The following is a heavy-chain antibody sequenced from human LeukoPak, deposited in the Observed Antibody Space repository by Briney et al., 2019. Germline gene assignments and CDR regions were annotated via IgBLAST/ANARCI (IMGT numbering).Heavy chain of an antibody. D-gene: IGHD2-15*01. CDR1: GFTFSSYA. CDR3: AKYQDIVVVVAATPIDY. J-gene: IGHJ4*02. CDR2: ISGSGGST. V-gene: IGHV3-23*01. Sequence: PGGSLRLSCAASGFTFSSYAMSWVRQAPGKGLEWVSAISGSGGSTYYADSVKGRFTISRDNSKNTLYLQMNSLRAEDTAVYYCAKYQDIVVVVAATPIDYSGQGTLVTVSS.